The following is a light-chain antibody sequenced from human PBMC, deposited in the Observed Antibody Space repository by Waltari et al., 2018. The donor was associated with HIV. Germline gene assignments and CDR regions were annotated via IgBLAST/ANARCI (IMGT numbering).Light chain of an antibody. CDR2: GAS. CDR3: QQYNNWPPWT. V-gene: IGKV3-15*01. Sequence: EIVMTQSPATLSVSPGERATLSCRASQTVSSDLAWYQHKPGQGPRLLIYGASTRATGIPARFSGSGSGTDFTLTINSLQSEDSAVYYCQQYNNWPPWTFGQGTKVEIK. J-gene: IGKJ1*01. CDR1: QTVSSD.